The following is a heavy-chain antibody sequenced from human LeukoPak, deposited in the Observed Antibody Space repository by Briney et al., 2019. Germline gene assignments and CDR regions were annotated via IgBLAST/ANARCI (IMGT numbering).Heavy chain of an antibody. J-gene: IGHJ6*02. Sequence: GGSLRLSCAASGFTFDDYAMHWVRQAPGKGLEWVSGISWNSGSIGYADSVKGRFTISRDNAKNSLYLQMNSLRAEDTALYYCAAGGCSSTSCSYYDGMDVWGQGTTVTVSS. CDR3: AAGGCSSTSCSYYDGMDV. CDR2: ISWNSGSI. V-gene: IGHV3-9*01. D-gene: IGHD2-2*01. CDR1: GFTFDDYA.